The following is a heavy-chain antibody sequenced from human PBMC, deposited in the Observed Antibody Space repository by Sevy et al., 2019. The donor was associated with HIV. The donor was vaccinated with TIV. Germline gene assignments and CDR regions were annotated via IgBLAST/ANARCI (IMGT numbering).Heavy chain of an antibody. CDR3: ARDGVYYGMDV. CDR1: GFNFAIYG. Sequence: GGSLRLSCAVSGFNFAIYGFYWVRQAPGKGLEWVANTRHDETAKYYVDSVKGRLTVSRDNSKNTVFLQMNSLTPDDTGTYYCARDGVYYGMDVWGLGTTVTVSS. CDR2: TRHDETAK. V-gene: IGHV3-30*02. J-gene: IGHJ6*02. D-gene: IGHD3-10*01.